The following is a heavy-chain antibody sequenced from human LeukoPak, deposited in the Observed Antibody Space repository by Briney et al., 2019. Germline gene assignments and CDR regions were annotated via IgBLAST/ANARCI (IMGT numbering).Heavy chain of an antibody. V-gene: IGHV1-18*01. CDR1: GGTFSSYA. J-gene: IGHJ6*02. CDR2: ISAYNGNT. D-gene: IGHD1-14*01. CDR3: ARDPGRYMEPLHSRMDV. Sequence: ASVKVSCKASGGTFSSYAISWVRQAPGQGLEWMGWISAYNGNTNYAQKLQGRVTMTTDTSTSTAYMELRSLRSDDTAVYYCARDPGRYMEPLHSRMDVWGQGTTVTVSS.